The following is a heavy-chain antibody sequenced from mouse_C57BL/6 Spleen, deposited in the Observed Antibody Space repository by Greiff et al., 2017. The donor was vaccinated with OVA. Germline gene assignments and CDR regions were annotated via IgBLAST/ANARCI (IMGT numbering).Heavy chain of an antibody. CDR3: ARWDYDGRSRFAY. Sequence: EVQLQQSGPELVKPGASVKIPCKASGYTFTDYNMAWVKQSHGKSLEWIGDINPNNGGTIYNQKFKGKATLTVDKSSSTAYMELRSLTSEDTAVYYCARWDYDGRSRFAYWGQGTLVTVSA. V-gene: IGHV1-18*01. J-gene: IGHJ3*01. D-gene: IGHD2-4*01. CDR1: GYTFTDYN. CDR2: INPNNGGT.